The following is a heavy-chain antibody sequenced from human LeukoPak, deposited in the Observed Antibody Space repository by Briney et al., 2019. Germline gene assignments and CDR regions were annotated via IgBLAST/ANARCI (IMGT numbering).Heavy chain of an antibody. Sequence: ASVKVSCKASGYTFTGYYMHWVRQAPGQGIEWMGWINPNSGGTNSAQKFQGRVTLTRDTSISTAYMELSRLTSDDTAVYYCARVGVVVAATGGRWFDPWGQGTLVTVSS. CDR3: ARVGVVVAATGGRWFDP. J-gene: IGHJ5*02. D-gene: IGHD2-15*01. CDR2: INPNSGGT. V-gene: IGHV1-2*02. CDR1: GYTFTGYY.